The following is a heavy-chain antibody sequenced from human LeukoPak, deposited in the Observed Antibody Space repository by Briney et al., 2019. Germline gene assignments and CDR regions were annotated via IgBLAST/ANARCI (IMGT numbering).Heavy chain of an antibody. Sequence: PGGTLRLSCAAAGLTFSDYWMTWVRQAPGKGLEWVANIKQDGSAKYYVDSVQGRFTISRDNAKNSLYLQMNSLRAEDTAIYYCVGQFNRRLLKFFDQWGPGTLVTVSS. CDR2: IKQDGSAK. V-gene: IGHV3-7*04. D-gene: IGHD2/OR15-2a*01. CDR3: VGQFNRRLLKFFDQ. CDR1: GLTFSDYW. J-gene: IGHJ4*02.